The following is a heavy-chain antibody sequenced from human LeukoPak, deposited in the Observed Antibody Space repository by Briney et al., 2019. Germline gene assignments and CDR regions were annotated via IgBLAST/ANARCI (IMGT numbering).Heavy chain of an antibody. V-gene: IGHV3-64*01. CDR1: GFTFSSYA. Sequence: QAGGSLRLSCAASGFTFSSYAMHRVRQAPGKGLEYVSAISSNGGSTSYANSVKGRFTISRDNSKDTLYLQMGSLRAEDMAVYYCARDGGIAAADWVFDIWGQGTMVTVSS. CDR2: ISSNGGST. J-gene: IGHJ3*02. CDR3: ARDGGIAAADWVFDI. D-gene: IGHD6-13*01.